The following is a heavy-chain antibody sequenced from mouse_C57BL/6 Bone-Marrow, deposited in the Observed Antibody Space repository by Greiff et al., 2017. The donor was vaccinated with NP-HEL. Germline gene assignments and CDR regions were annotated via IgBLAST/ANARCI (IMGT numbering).Heavy chain of an antibody. Sequence: VQLQQSGAELARPGASVKLSCKASGYTFTSYGISWVKQRPGQGLEWIGDIYPRSGNTYYNEKFKGKATLTADKSSSTAYMQLRSLTSEDSAVYFCARFRYDAMDYWGQGTAVTVSS. CDR3: ARFRYDAMDY. CDR1: GYTFTSYG. CDR2: IYPRSGNT. V-gene: IGHV1-81*01. J-gene: IGHJ4*01. D-gene: IGHD1-1*01.